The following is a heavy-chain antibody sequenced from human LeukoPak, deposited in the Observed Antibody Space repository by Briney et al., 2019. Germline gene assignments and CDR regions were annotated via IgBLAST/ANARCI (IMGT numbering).Heavy chain of an antibody. CDR3: ARDGSDYDFWSGPYYYYGMDV. CDR1: GFTFSSYE. CDR2: ISSSGSTI. V-gene: IGHV3-48*03. J-gene: IGHJ6*02. D-gene: IGHD3-3*01. Sequence: GGSLRLSCAASGFTFSSYEMNWVRQAPGKGLEWVSYISSSGSTIYYADSVKGRFTISRDNAKNSLYLQMNSLRAEDTAVYYCARDGSDYDFWSGPYYYYGMDVWGQGTTVTVSS.